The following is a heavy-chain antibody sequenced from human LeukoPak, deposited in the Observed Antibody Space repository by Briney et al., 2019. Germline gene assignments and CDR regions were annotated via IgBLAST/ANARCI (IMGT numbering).Heavy chain of an antibody. J-gene: IGHJ4*02. V-gene: IGHV4-61*02. CDR3: ARGPNDFWSGYYDY. CDR2: IYTSGST. Sequence: SETLSLTCTVSGSSISSGSYYWSWIRQPAGKGLEWIGRIYTSGSTNYNPSLKSRVTISVDTSKNQFSLKLSSVTAADTAVYYCARGPNDFWSGYYDYWGQGTLVTVSS. D-gene: IGHD3-3*01. CDR1: GSSISSGSYY.